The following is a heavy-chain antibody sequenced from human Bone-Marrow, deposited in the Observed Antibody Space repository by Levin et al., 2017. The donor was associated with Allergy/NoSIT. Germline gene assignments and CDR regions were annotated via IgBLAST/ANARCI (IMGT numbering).Heavy chain of an antibody. CDR3: ARDRGGYCSSTSCPTQALAFDI. J-gene: IGHJ3*02. CDR1: GFTFSSYW. CDR2: IKQDGSDK. V-gene: IGHV3-7*01. Sequence: GGSLRLSCAASGFTFSSYWMSWVRQAPGKGLEWVANIKQDGSDKYYVDSVKGRFTISRDNAKNSLYLQMNSLRAEDTAVYYCARDRGGYCSSTSCPTQALAFDIWGQGTMVTVSS. D-gene: IGHD2-2*01.